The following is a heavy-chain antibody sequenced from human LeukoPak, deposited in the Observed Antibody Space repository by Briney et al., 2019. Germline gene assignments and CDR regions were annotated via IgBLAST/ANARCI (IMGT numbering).Heavy chain of an antibody. Sequence: GGSLRLSCAASGFTFSSYEMNWVRQAPGKGLEWVSSISSSSSYIYYADSVKGRFTISRDNAKNSLYLQMNSLRAEDTAVYYCAITGYSSSWYQPNYYYYGMDVWGQGTTVTVSS. CDR1: GFTFSSYE. D-gene: IGHD6-13*01. CDR3: AITGYSSSWYQPNYYYYGMDV. V-gene: IGHV3-21*01. J-gene: IGHJ6*02. CDR2: ISSSSSYI.